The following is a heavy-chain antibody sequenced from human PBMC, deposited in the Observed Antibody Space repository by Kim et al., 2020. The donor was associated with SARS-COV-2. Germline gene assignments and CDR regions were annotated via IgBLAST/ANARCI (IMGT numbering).Heavy chain of an antibody. CDR3: VRDRSGGWSSDF. D-gene: IGHD6-19*01. V-gene: IGHV1-46*01. CDR1: GYTFTSNH. J-gene: IGHJ4*02. Sequence: ASVKVSCKASGYTFTSNHMHWVRQAPGQGLEWMGLLTPLDGNTSNAQKLQGRVTMTRDTSTSTFYMDLSSLRSEDTPIYYCVRDRSGGWSSDFWGQGTLVTVST. CDR2: LTPLDGNT.